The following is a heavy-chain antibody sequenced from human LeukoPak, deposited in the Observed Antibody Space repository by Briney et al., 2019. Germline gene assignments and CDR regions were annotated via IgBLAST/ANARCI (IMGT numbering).Heavy chain of an antibody. Sequence: GGSLRLSCAASGFTFRNYGMHWVRQAPGKGLEWVPLIRYDGSNQFYADSVKGRFTISRDNSHNTLYLQMNSLIAEDTAVYYCAKVYAVSSWDNYFDFWGQGTLVTVSS. CDR2: IRYDGSNQ. J-gene: IGHJ4*02. D-gene: IGHD6-13*01. V-gene: IGHV3-30*02. CDR1: GFTFRNYG. CDR3: AKVYAVSSWDNYFDF.